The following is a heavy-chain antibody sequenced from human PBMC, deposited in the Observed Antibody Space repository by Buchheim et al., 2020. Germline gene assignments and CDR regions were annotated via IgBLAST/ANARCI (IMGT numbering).Heavy chain of an antibody. D-gene: IGHD3-22*01. Sequence: QVQLQESGPGLVKPSETLFLTCSVSGASISSYHWSWIRQPPGKGLEWIGYMYYTGTTDFDPSLNSRVTMSVDMSKNQFSLKLSSVTAADTAIYFCASRTDHYDGSGSWFDYWGQG. V-gene: IGHV4-59*01. CDR1: GASISSYH. CDR3: ASRTDHYDGSGSWFDY. CDR2: MYYTGTT. J-gene: IGHJ4*02.